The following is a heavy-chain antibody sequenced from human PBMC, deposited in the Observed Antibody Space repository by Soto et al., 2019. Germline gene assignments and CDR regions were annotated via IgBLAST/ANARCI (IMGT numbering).Heavy chain of an antibody. CDR1: GGLIRSNNHY. J-gene: IGHJ5*02. V-gene: IGHV4-39*01. D-gene: IGHD1-1*01. CDR3: ALRPAFTTNWIDP. CDR2: VYYSGSS. Sequence: QVQLQESGPGLVKPSETLSLTCTVSGGLIRSNNHYWGWVRQPPGKGLEWIGFVYYSGSSYYNPSFKSRVTMSVDMSKNQFSLKLTSVTAADTAVYYCALRPAFTTNWIDPWGQGILVTASS.